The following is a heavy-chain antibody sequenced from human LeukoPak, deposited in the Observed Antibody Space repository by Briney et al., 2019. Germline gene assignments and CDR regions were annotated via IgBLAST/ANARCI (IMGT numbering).Heavy chain of an antibody. Sequence: ASVKVYCKASGDTFTGYYMHWVRQAPGQGLEWMGWMNPRSGGTNYAQNFQGRVTMTRDTSISTAYMEMSSLRSDDTAVYYCARCRTIDHPPMDSPTHDFWGQGTLVTVSS. V-gene: IGHV1-2*02. CDR3: ARCRTIDHPPMDSPTHDF. CDR2: MNPRSGGT. CDR1: GDTFTGYY. J-gene: IGHJ4*02. D-gene: IGHD5-18*01.